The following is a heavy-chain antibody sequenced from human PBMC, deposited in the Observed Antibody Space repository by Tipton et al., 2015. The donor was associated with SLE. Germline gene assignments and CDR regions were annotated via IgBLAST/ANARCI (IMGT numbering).Heavy chain of an antibody. CDR3: ARYFYDSSGVCLFDF. D-gene: IGHD3-22*01. J-gene: IGHJ4*02. V-gene: IGHV4-61*02. Sequence: TLSLTCTVSGVSISSSRYYSTWSWIRQSAGKGLDWIGRISSTGSTNYNPSLKSRVTMSVDTSKNQFSLKLTFVSAADTAIYYCARYFYDSSGVCLFDFWGQGTLVTVSS. CDR1: GVSISSSRYYST. CDR2: ISSTGST.